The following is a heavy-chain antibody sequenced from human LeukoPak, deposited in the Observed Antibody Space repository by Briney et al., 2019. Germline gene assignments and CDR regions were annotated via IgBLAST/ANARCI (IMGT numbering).Heavy chain of an antibody. D-gene: IGHD2-15*01. V-gene: IGHV4-61*01. CDR3: ARAPPMYCSGGSCYSGGVDY. J-gene: IGHJ4*02. CDR2: IYYSGST. CDR1: GGSVSSGSYY. Sequence: PSETLSLTCTVSGGSVSSGSYYWSWIRQPPGKGLEWIGYIYYSGSTNYNPSLKSRVTISVDTSKNQFPLKLSSVTAADTAVYYCARAPPMYCSGGSCYSGGVDYWGQGTLVTVSS.